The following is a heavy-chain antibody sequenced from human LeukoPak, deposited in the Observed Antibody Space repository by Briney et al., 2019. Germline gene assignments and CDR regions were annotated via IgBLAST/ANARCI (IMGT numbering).Heavy chain of an antibody. CDR2: ISYDGSNK. Sequence: GGSLRLSCAASGFTFSSYAMHWVRQAPGKGLEWVAVISYDGSNKYYADPVKGRFTISRDNSKNTLYLQMNSLRAEDTAVYYCARRIAVAGTDYWGQGTLVTVSS. D-gene: IGHD6-19*01. V-gene: IGHV3-30*04. CDR1: GFTFSSYA. J-gene: IGHJ4*02. CDR3: ARRIAVAGTDY.